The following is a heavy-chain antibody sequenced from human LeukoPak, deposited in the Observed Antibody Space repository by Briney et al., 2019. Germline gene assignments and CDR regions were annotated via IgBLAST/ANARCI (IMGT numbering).Heavy chain of an antibody. CDR1: GLTFSTYN. V-gene: IGHV3-48*02. CDR2: IDSSNSPI. J-gene: IGHJ4*02. CDR3: ARDRCSGGSCYFDY. D-gene: IGHD2-15*01. Sequence: PGGSVRLFCAASGLTFSTYNMNWVRQAPGKGLEWVSYIDSSNSPIYYADSVKGRFTISRDNGKNSLYLQMNSLRDEDTAVYYCARDRCSGGSCYFDYWGQGTLV.